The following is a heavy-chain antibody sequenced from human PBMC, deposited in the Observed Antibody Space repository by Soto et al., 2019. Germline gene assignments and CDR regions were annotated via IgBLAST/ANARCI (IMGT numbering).Heavy chain of an antibody. V-gene: IGHV4-39*01. CDR2: IYYSGTT. J-gene: IGHJ4*02. D-gene: IGHD2-2*01. CDR3: ASQGEYQLRVDH. Sequence: SETLSLTCTVSGASISSSSYYWGWIRQPPGKGLEWIGSIYYSGTTYCTPSLKSRVTISADTSKNQFSLKLSSVTAADTAVYYCASQGEYQLRVDHWGQGTLVTVSS. CDR1: GASISSSSYY.